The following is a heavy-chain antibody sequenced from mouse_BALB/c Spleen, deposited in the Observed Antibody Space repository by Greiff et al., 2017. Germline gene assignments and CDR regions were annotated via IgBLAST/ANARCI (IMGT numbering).Heavy chain of an antibody. CDR2: ISSGGST. CDR1: GFTFSSYA. CDR3: ARRGYGKGYYAMDY. J-gene: IGHJ4*01. Sequence: EVQLVESGGGLVKPGGSLKLSCAASGFTFSSYAMSWVRQTPEKRLEWVASISSGGSTYYPDSVKGRFTISRDNARNILYLQMSSLRSEDTAMYYCARRGYGKGYYAMDYWGQGTSVTVSS. V-gene: IGHV5-6-5*01. D-gene: IGHD2-1*01.